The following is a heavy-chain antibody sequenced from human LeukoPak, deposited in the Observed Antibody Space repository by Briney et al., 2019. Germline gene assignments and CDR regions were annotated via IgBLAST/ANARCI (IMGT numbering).Heavy chain of an antibody. CDR1: GFTFSSYA. CDR3: ASSSSWYPIWFDP. V-gene: IGHV3-23*01. CDR2: IFGSGGST. D-gene: IGHD6-13*01. J-gene: IGHJ5*02. Sequence: PGGSLRLSCAASGFTFSSYAMYWVRQAPGKGLEWVSGIFGSGGSTHYADSVKGRFTISRDNAKNALYLQMNSLRAEDTAVYYCASSSSWYPIWFDPWGQGTLVTVSS.